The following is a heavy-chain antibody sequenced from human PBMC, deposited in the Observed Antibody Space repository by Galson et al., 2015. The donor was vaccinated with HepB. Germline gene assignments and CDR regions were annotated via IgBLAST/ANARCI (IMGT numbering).Heavy chain of an antibody. CDR3: AKDLNTKYSLDY. J-gene: IGHJ4*02. CDR2: ISYDADTK. Sequence: SLRLSCAASGFTFSSEAMHWVRQAPGKGLEWVAFISYDADTKFYADSVKGRFTISRDHSKNTVSLQMNSLRLEDTAVYYCAKDLNTKYSLDYWGQGILVIVSS. V-gene: IGHV3-30*18. CDR1: GFTFSSEA. D-gene: IGHD2-21*01.